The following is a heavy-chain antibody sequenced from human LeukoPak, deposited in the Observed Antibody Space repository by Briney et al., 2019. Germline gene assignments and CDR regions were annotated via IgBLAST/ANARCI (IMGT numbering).Heavy chain of an antibody. CDR3: ARDGRGANWGSVWYFDL. J-gene: IGHJ2*01. V-gene: IGHV3-23*01. CDR1: GFTFSSYA. D-gene: IGHD7-27*01. Sequence: GGSLRLSCAAAGFTFSSYARSWVRQAPGKGLEWVSGISGSGESPYYADSVKGRFTISRDNSKNTLYLQMNSLRAEDTAVYYCARDGRGANWGSVWYFDLWGRGTLVTVSS. CDR2: ISGSGESP.